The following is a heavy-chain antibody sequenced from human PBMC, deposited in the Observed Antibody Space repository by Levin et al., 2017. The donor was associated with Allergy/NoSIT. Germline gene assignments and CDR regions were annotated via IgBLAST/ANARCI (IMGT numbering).Heavy chain of an antibody. CDR2: ISSSSSYI. CDR1: GFTFSSYS. V-gene: IGHV3-21*01. J-gene: IGHJ4*02. CDR3: ARALGEPLSH. Sequence: SCAASGFTFSSYSMNWVRQAPGKGLEWVSSISSSSSYIYYADSVKGRFTISRYNAKNSLYLQMNSLRAEDTAVYYCARALGEPLSHWGQGTLVTVSS. D-gene: IGHD1-26*01.